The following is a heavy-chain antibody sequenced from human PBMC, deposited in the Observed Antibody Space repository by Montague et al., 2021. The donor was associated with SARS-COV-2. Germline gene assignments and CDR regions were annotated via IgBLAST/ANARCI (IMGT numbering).Heavy chain of an antibody. D-gene: IGHD3-9*01. CDR1: GFSLSTSGMC. Sequence: PALVKPTQTLTLTCTFSGFSLSTSGMCVSWIRQPPGKALEWLALIDWDDDKYYSTSLKTRLTISKDTSKNQVVLTMTNMDPVDTATYYCAQMMYDILTGYYIGFDYWGQGTLVTVSS. V-gene: IGHV2-70*01. CDR2: IDWDDDK. J-gene: IGHJ4*02. CDR3: AQMMYDILTGYYIGFDY.